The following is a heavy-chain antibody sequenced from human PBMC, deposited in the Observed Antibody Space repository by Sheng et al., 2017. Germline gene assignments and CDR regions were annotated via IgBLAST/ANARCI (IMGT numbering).Heavy chain of an antibody. CDR2: IYYSGST. Sequence: QVQLQESGPGLVKPSETLSLTCTVSGGSISSYYWSWIRQPPGKGLEWIGYIYYSGSTNYNPSLKSRVTISVDTSKNQFSLKLSSVTAADTAVYYCARELGAGSNVVPTPWGQGNPGHRLL. J-gene: IGHJ5*02. V-gene: IGHV4-59*01. CDR3: ARELGAGSNVVPTP. D-gene: IGHD3-10*01. CDR1: GGSISSYY.